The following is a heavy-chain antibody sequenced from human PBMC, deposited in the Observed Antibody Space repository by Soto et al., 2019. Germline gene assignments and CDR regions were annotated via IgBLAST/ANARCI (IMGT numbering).Heavy chain of an antibody. CDR3: GRDTVGGTTTEDAFDI. J-gene: IGHJ3*02. V-gene: IGHV4-59*01. CDR1: AGSISSYY. CDR2: IYYSGST. Sequence: PSETLSLTCTISAGSISSYYWRWIRQPPGKGLEWIGYIYYSGSTNYNPSLKSRVTISVDTSKNQFSLKLSSVTAADTAVYYCGRDTVGGTTTEDAFDIWGQGTMVTVSS. D-gene: IGHD1-7*01.